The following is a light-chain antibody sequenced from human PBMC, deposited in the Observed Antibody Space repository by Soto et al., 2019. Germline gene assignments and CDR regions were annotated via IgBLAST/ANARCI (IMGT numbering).Light chain of an antibody. J-gene: IGLJ1*01. CDR1: SSNIGSNT. Sequence: RVTISCSGSSSNIGSNTVNWYQQLPGTAPKLLIYRNNQRPSGVPDRFSGSKSGTSASLAISGLQSEDEADYYCVAWDDSLNGYVFGTGTKVTVL. CDR2: RNN. CDR3: VAWDDSLNGYV. V-gene: IGLV1-44*01.